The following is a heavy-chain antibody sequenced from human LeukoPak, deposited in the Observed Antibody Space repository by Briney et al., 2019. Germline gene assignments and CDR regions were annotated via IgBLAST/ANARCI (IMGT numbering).Heavy chain of an antibody. CDR1: GFTFRRYG. J-gene: IGHJ6*02. D-gene: IGHD5-12*01. CDR3: ARARKTWRHIVATITVSYYYYGMDV. V-gene: IGHV3-33*01. CDR2: IWYDGSKK. Sequence: GGSLRLSCAASGFTFRRYGMHWVRQAPGKGLEWVAVIWYDGSKKYYADSVKGRFTISRDNAKNSLYLQMNSLRAEDTAVYYCARARKTWRHIVATITVSYYYYGMDVWGQGTTVTVSS.